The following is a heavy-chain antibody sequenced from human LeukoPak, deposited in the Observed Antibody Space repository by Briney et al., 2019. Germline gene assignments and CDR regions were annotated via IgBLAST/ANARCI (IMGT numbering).Heavy chain of an antibody. D-gene: IGHD3-9*01. CDR1: GFTFSSYG. J-gene: IGHJ3*02. CDR2: ISYDGSNK. CDR3: AGSGYDAFDI. V-gene: IGHV3-30*03. Sequence: GGSLRLSCAASGFTFSSYGMHWVRQAPGKGLEWVAVISYDGSNKYYADSVEGRFTISRDNAKNTLYLQMNSLRAEDTAVYYCAGSGYDAFDIWGQGTMVTVSS.